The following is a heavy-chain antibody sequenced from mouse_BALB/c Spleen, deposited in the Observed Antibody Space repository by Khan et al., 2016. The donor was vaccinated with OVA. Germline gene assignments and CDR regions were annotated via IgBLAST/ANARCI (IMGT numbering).Heavy chain of an antibody. CDR1: GFIFSSYA. J-gene: IGHJ4*01. D-gene: IGHD2-13*01. Sequence: EVELVESGGGLVKPGGSRKLSCSASGFIFSSYAMSWVRQIPEKRLEWVATISTGGHYTFYPASVKGRFTISRDNARNTVYRQTSSLRVEGTGLNCCARSLVDYRAVDDWSQGTSVTVSS. V-gene: IGHV5-9-3*01. CDR3: ARSLVDYRAVDD. CDR2: ISTGGHYT.